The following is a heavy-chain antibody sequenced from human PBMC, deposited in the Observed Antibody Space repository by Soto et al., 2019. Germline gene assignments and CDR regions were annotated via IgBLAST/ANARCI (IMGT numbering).Heavy chain of an antibody. V-gene: IGHV3-23*01. CDR3: AKSNLSNFDWSLSAFGY. Sequence: PGGSLRLSCAASGFTFSSYAMSWVRQAPGKGLEWVSAISGSGGSTYYADSVKGRFTISRDNSKNTLYLQMNSLRAEDTAVYYCAKSNLSNFDWSLSAFGYWGQGTLVTVSS. J-gene: IGHJ4*02. CDR2: ISGSGGST. CDR1: GFTFSSYA. D-gene: IGHD3-9*01.